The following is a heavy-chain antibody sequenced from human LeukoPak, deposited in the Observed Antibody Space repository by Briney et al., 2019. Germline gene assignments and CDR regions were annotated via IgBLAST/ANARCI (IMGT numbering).Heavy chain of an antibody. Sequence: SETLSLTCAVYGGSFSGYYWSWIRQPPGKGLEWIGEINHSGSTNYNPSLKSRVTISVDTSKNQFSLKLSSVTAADTAVYYCARDFKSDSSGYYYPPDSWGQGTLVTVSP. CDR1: GGSFSGYY. J-gene: IGHJ4*02. D-gene: IGHD3-22*01. CDR3: ARDFKSDSSGYYYPPDS. CDR2: INHSGST. V-gene: IGHV4-34*01.